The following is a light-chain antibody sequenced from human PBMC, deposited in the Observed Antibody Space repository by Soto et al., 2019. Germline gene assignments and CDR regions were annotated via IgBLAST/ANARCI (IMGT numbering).Light chain of an antibody. J-gene: IGLJ3*02. Sequence: QSVLTQPASVSGSPGQSITISCTGTSSDVGGYNYVSWYQQHPGKAPKLMIYEVSNRPSGVSNRFSGSRSGTSASLAISGLQSDDEADYFCSTWDDSLNGWVFGGGTKLTVL. V-gene: IGLV2-14*01. CDR2: EVS. CDR1: SSDVGGYNY. CDR3: STWDDSLNGWV.